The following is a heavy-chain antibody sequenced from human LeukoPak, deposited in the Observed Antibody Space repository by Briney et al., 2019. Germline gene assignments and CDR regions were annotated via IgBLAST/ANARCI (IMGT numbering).Heavy chain of an antibody. CDR2: ITGSGGGT. V-gene: IGHV3-23*01. D-gene: IGHD1-26*01. CDR1: GFTFSTYA. J-gene: IGHJ4*02. Sequence: GGSLRLSCAASGFTFSTYAMSWVRQAPGKGLEWVSAITGSGGGTNYADSVKGRFTISRDNSKNTLYLQMNSLRAEDTAVYYCAKDRVVGATAVDYWGQGTLVTVSS. CDR3: AKDRVVGATAVDY.